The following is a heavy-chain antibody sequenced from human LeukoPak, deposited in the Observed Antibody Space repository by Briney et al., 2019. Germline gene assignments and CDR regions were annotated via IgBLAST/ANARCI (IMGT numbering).Heavy chain of an antibody. CDR2: IIPILGIA. V-gene: IGHV1-69*04. D-gene: IGHD3-22*01. Sequence: SVKVSCKASGGTFSSYAISWVQQAPGQGLEWMGRIIPILGIANYAQKFQGGVTITADKSTSTAYMELSSLRSEDTAVYYCARDGVYYYDSSGPDDAFDIWGQGTMVTVSS. CDR1: GGTFSSYA. CDR3: ARDGVYYYDSSGPDDAFDI. J-gene: IGHJ3*02.